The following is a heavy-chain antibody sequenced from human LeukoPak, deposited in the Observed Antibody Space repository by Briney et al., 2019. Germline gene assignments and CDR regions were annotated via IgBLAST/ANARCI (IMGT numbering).Heavy chain of an antibody. CDR1: GGTFRNYD. J-gene: IGHJ4*02. Sequence: ASVKVSCKASGGTFRNYDVSWVRQAPGQGLEWMGGIIPIFGTANYAQKFHGRVTITADESTSTAYMELSSLRSEDTAVYYCARGWDSRGLIPFFYWGQGTLVTVSS. CDR2: IIPIFGTA. V-gene: IGHV1-69*13. D-gene: IGHD3-22*01. CDR3: ARGWDSRGLIPFFY.